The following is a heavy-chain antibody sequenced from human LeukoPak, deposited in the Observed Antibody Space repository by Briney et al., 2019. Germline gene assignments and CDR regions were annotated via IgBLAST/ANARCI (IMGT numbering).Heavy chain of an antibody. J-gene: IGHJ6*03. D-gene: IGHD1-26*01. Sequence: GGSLRLSCIASGLDFSNSWMTWVRQAPGKGLEWVAIIKYDGSEKYYVDSVKGRFTTSRDNRKNSVYLQMNSLRAEDTAVYYCAREGWELLPYYYYYMDVWGKGTTVTVSS. V-gene: IGHV3-7*01. CDR2: IKYDGSEK. CDR3: AREGWELLPYYYYYMDV. CDR1: GLDFSNSW.